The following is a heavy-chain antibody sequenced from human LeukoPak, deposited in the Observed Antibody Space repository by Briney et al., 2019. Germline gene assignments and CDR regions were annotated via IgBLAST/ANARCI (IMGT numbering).Heavy chain of an antibody. D-gene: IGHD1-1*01. Sequence: SETLSLTCTVSGGSISSYYWSWIRQPPGKGLEWIGYVYYSGTTNYNPSLKSRVTISVDTSKNQFSLKLDSVTAADTAVYYCAKYIRDSGTYNFDFWGQGTLVTVSS. CDR1: GGSISSYY. V-gene: IGHV4-59*01. CDR3: AKYIRDSGTYNFDF. J-gene: IGHJ4*02. CDR2: VYYSGTT.